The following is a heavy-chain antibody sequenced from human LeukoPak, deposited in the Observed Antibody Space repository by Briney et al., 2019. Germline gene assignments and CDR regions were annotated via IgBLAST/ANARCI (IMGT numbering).Heavy chain of an antibody. CDR1: GGSISSRSYY. CDR3: ARHGYAEVFYFDY. D-gene: IGHD1-1*01. Sequence: SETLSLTCTVSGGSISSRSYYWGWIRQPPGKGLEWIGYIYYSGSTNYNPSLKSRVTISVDTSKNQFSLKLSSVTAADTAVYYCARHGYAEVFYFDYWGQGTLVTVSS. CDR2: IYYSGST. V-gene: IGHV4-61*05. J-gene: IGHJ4*02.